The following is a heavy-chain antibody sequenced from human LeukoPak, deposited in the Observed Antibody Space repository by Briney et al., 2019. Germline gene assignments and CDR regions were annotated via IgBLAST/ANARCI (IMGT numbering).Heavy chain of an antibody. CDR1: GYTFTSYG. CDR2: INPHTGGT. CDR3: ARDVYESSGYYYRHLQH. V-gene: IGHV1-2*02. Sequence: GGSVRVSCKDSGYTFTSYGRSWVRHAPGEGLERMGWINPHTGGTNYAQKFQGRVTMTRDTPISTAYFGLSRLRSDDTAVYYCARDVYESSGYYYRHLQHWGQGTLVTVSS. D-gene: IGHD3-22*01. J-gene: IGHJ1*01.